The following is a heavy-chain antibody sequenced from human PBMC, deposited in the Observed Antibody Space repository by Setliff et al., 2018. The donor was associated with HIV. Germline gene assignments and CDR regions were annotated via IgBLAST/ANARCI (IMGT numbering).Heavy chain of an antibody. J-gene: IGHJ6*03. V-gene: IGHV4-31*03. CDR1: GGSINSGGYY. D-gene: IGHD3-9*01. Sequence: SETLSLTCTVSGGSINSGGYYWTWVRQHPGKGLQWIGYIYYIGGAYYNPSLKGRVTISVDTSRNQFSLRLTSVTAADTAVYYCARGGGILTGYWGNHRSYYMDVWDKGTTVTVSS. CDR2: IYYIGGA. CDR3: ARGGGILTGYWGNHRSYYMDV.